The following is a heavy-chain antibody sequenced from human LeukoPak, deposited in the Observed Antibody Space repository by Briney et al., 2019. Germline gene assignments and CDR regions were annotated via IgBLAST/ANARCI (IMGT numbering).Heavy chain of an antibody. CDR2: INNDGSST. V-gene: IGHV3-74*01. CDR3: APLPPPLAATGTSVHSD. J-gene: IGHJ4*02. Sequence: PGGSLRLSCAASGFTFSSYWMHWVRQAPGKGLVWVSRINNDGSSTDYADSVKGRFTISRDNAKNTLYLQMNSLRAEDTAVYYCAPLPPPLAATGTSVHSDWGQGTLVTVSS. D-gene: IGHD6-13*01. CDR1: GFTFSSYW.